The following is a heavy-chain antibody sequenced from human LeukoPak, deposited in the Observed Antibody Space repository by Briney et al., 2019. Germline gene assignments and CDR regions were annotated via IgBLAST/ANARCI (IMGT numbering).Heavy chain of an antibody. CDR1: GGSFSVHF. D-gene: IGHD6-6*01. J-gene: IGHJ3*02. CDR2: INHSGYT. CDR3: AREYTTSSTAFDI. Sequence: SETLSLTCAVYGGSFSVHFWSWIRQPPGKGLEWIGEINHSGYTNYNPSLKSRVTISVDTSKEWLSLKLTSVTAADTAIYYCAREYTTSSTAFDIWGQGTTVTVSS. V-gene: IGHV4-34*01.